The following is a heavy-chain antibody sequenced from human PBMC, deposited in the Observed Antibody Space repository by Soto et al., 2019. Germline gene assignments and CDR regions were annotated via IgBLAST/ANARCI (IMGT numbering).Heavy chain of an antibody. D-gene: IGHD2-15*01. CDR2: IYYSGST. Sequence: QVQLQESGPGLVKPSQTLSLTCTVSGGSISSGGYYWSWIRQHPGKGLEWIGYIYYSGSTYYNPSLKSRVTISVDTYKNQFSLKLSSVTAADTAVYYCARGWFRPYYYGMDVWGQGTTVTVSS. V-gene: IGHV4-31*03. CDR1: GGSISSGGYY. J-gene: IGHJ6*02. CDR3: ARGWFRPYYYGMDV.